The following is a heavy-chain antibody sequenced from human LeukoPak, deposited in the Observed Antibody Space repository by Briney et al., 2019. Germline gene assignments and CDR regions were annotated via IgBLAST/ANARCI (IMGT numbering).Heavy chain of an antibody. D-gene: IGHD4-17*01. CDR3: ARDGRGLPIDY. CDR2: ISDSGGST. CDR1: GFTFSNYA. V-gene: IGHV3-23*01. Sequence: PGASLRLSCAASGFTFSNYAMSWVRQAPGKGLEWVSAISDSGGSTYYADSVKGRFTISRDNSKNTLYLQMNSLRAEDTAVYYCARDGRGLPIDYWGQGTLVTVSS. J-gene: IGHJ4*02.